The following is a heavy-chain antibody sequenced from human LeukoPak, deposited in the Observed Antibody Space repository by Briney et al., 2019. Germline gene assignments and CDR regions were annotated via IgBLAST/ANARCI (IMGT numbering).Heavy chain of an antibody. J-gene: IGHJ6*02. CDR1: GFTFSSYA. V-gene: IGHV3-23*03. Sequence: GGSLRLSCAASGFTFSSYAMSWVRQAPGKGLEWVSVIYSGGSTYYADSVKGRFTISRDNSKNTLHLQMNSLRAEDTAVYYCAKGIAAAGPPSYYYYGMDVWGQGTTVTVSS. CDR3: AKGIAAAGPPSYYYYGMDV. CDR2: IYSGGST. D-gene: IGHD6-13*01.